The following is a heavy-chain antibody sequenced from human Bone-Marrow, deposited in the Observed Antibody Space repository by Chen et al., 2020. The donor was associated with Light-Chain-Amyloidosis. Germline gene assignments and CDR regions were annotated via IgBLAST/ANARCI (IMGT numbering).Heavy chain of an antibody. Sequence: EGKGGEGGGGGGQAGGALRLSCATSGCKFSSFGMSWVRQAPGKGLEWVSTVRGSTVSTSSPFPLPSLFLLSLHPSPFPLSLPLPPLPSRATAVYFCTRKGGYFDFWGQGSLFPFSS. CDR1: GCKFSSFG. J-gene: IGHJ4*02. D-gene: IGHD3-10*01. CDR3: TRKGGYFDF. V-gene: IGHV3-23*04. CDR2: VRGSTVST.